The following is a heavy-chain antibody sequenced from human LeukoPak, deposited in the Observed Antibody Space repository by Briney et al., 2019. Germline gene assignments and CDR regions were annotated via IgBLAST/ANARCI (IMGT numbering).Heavy chain of an antibody. CDR2: ISNDGSDG. D-gene: IGHD2-15*01. Sequence: GGSLRLSCAASGFSFISYGMHWVRQAPGKGLEWVAVISNDGSDGYHADSVKGRFTISRDNSKNTLYLQMISLRAEDTAVYFCARDPGRLSADYYLDYWGQGTQVTVSS. V-gene: IGHV3-30*03. CDR3: ARDPGRLSADYYLDY. CDR1: GFSFISYG. J-gene: IGHJ4*02.